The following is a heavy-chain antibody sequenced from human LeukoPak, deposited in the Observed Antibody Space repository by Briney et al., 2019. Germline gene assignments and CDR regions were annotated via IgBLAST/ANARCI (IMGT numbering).Heavy chain of an antibody. CDR2: IYYSRTT. Sequence: KASETLSLTCTVSGGSISSSSYYGGWIRQPPGKGLERIGSIYYSRTTYFNPSLKSRVTISIDTSKNQFSLKLTSVTAADTAVYYCARHYGDYVTWFDPWGQGTLVTVSS. V-gene: IGHV4-39*01. J-gene: IGHJ5*02. D-gene: IGHD4-17*01. CDR3: ARHYGDYVTWFDP. CDR1: GGSISSSSYY.